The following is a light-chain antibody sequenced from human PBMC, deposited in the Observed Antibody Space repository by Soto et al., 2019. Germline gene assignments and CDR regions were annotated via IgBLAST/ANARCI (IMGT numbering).Light chain of an antibody. CDR2: GAS. J-gene: IGKJ1*01. V-gene: IGKV3-20*01. CDR1: QSVSSSY. Sequence: EIVLTQSPGTLSLSPGDGATLSCRASQSVSSSYLAWYQQKPGQTPRLLIYGASSRATGIPDRFSGSGSGTDFTLTISRLEPEDFAVYYCQQYGSSPKTLGRGTKVDIK. CDR3: QQYGSSPKT.